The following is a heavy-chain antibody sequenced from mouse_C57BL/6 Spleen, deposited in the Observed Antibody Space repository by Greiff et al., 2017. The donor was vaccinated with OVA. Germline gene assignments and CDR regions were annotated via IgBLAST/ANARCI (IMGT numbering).Heavy chain of an antibody. Sequence: EVQRVESVAELVRPGASVKLSCTASGFNIKNTYMHWVKQRPEQGLEWNGRIDPANGNTKYAPKFQGKATITADTSSNTAYLQLSSLTSEDTAIYYCARDYYGSSYDAMDYWGQGTSVTVSS. CDR2: IDPANGNT. V-gene: IGHV14-3*01. D-gene: IGHD1-1*01. CDR3: ARDYYGSSYDAMDY. CDR1: GFNIKNTY. J-gene: IGHJ4*01.